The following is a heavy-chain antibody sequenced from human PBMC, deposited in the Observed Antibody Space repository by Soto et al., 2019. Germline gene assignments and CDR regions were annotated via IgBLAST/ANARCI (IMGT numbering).Heavy chain of an antibody. CDR3: ARDRVYYGSGSSGGLDY. D-gene: IGHD3-10*01. Sequence: SVKVSCKASGGTFSSYAISWVRQATGQGLEWMGGIIPIFGTAKYSQKFQGRVTITRDTSASTAYMELSSLRSEDTAVYYCARDRVYYGSGSSGGLDYWGQGTLVTVSS. CDR2: IIPIFGTA. CDR1: GGTFSSYA. V-gene: IGHV1-69*05. J-gene: IGHJ4*02.